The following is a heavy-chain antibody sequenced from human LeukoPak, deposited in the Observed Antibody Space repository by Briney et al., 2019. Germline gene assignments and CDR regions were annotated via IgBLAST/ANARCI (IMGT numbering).Heavy chain of an antibody. CDR2: IYSSGST. D-gene: IGHD6-19*01. J-gene: IGHJ5*02. V-gene: IGHV4-4*07. CDR3: ARDRRVTMAGKGGYNWFDP. CDR1: GGSISSYY. Sequence: SETLSLTCTVSGGSISSYYWSWIRQPAGKGLEWIGRIYSSGSTNYNPSLRSRVTMSLDTSKNQFSLKLSSVTAADMAVYYCARDRRVTMAGKGGYNWFDPWGQGTLVTVSS.